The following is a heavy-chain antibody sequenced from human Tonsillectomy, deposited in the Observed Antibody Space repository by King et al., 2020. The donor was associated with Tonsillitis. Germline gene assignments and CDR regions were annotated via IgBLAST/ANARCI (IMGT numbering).Heavy chain of an antibody. CDR2: IYYSVST. J-gene: IGHJ4*02. Sequence: VQLQESGPGLVKSSETLSLTCTVSVGSISSYYWSWIRQPPGKGLEWIGYIYYSVSTNYNPSLKSRVTISVDTSKNQFSLKLTSVTAADTAVYYCARGHSTPDYWGQGTLVTVSS. CDR1: VGSISSYY. D-gene: IGHD6-13*01. V-gene: IGHV4-59*01. CDR3: ARGHSTPDY.